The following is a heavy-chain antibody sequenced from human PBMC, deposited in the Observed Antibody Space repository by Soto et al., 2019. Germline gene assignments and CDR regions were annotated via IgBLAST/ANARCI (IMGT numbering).Heavy chain of an antibody. CDR2: ISYDGSNK. CDR3: ATARDGYTPLGF. D-gene: IGHD5-12*01. J-gene: IGHJ4*02. CDR1: GFTFSSYG. V-gene: IGHV3-30*03. Sequence: GGFLRLSCAASGFTFSSYGRHWVRQAPGKGLEWVAVISYDGSNKYYADSVKGRFTISRDNSKNTLYLQMNSLRSEDTAVYYCATARDGYTPLGFWGLGTLVTVSS.